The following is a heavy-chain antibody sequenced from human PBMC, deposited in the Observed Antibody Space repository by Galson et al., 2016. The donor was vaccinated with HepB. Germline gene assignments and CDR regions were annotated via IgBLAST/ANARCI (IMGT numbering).Heavy chain of an antibody. CDR3: ARSVATGPKSGGMDV. CDR1: GYTFSYYH. J-gene: IGHJ6*02. D-gene: IGHD3-10*01. CDR2: INSAGTDT. V-gene: IGHV3-21*01. Sequence: SLRLSCAGSGYTFSYYHLNWYRQAPGKGLEWVSTINSAGTDTYYPDSLRGRFTISRDNTKNSLFLQINSLRAGDTAVYYCARSVATGPKSGGMDVWGQGTAVTVSS.